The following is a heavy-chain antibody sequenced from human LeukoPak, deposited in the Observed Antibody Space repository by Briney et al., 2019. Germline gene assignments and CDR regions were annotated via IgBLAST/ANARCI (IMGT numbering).Heavy chain of an antibody. CDR2: INHSGST. CDR1: GGSISSSSY. CDR3: ARSGYSSGWPFDY. D-gene: IGHD6-19*01. V-gene: IGHV4-4*02. J-gene: IGHJ4*02. Sequence: SETLSLTCTVSGGSISSSSYWSWIRQPPGKGLEWIGEINHSGSTNYNPSLKSRVTISVDTSKNQFSLKLSSVTAADTAVYYCARSGYSSGWPFDYWGQGTLVTVSS.